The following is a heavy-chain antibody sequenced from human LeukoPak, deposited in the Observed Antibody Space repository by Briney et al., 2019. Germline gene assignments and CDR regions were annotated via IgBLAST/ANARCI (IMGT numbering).Heavy chain of an antibody. V-gene: IGHV3-48*03. CDR2: ISSSGSTI. D-gene: IGHD6-19*01. CDR3: ARTLIAVAGTGWDYFDY. J-gene: IGHJ4*02. CDR1: GFTFSSYE. Sequence: RPGGSLRLSCAASGFTFSSYEMNWVRQAPGKALEWVSYISSSGSTIYYADSVKGRFTISRDNAKNSLYLQMNSLRAEDTAVYYCARTLIAVAGTGWDYFDYWGQGTLVTVSS.